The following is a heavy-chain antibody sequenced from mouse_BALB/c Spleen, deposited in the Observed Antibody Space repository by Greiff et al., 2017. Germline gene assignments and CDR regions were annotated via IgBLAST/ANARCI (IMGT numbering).Heavy chain of an antibody. V-gene: IGHV1-15*01. Sequence: QVQLQQSGAELVRPGASVTLSCKASGYTFTDYEMHWVKQTPVHGLEWIGAIDPETGGTAYNQKFKGKATLTADKSSSTAYMELRSLTSEDSAVYYCTIRGLFGFDYWGQGTTLTVSS. CDR1: GYTFTDYE. J-gene: IGHJ2*01. CDR3: TIRGLFGFDY. CDR2: IDPETGGT. D-gene: IGHD3-1*01.